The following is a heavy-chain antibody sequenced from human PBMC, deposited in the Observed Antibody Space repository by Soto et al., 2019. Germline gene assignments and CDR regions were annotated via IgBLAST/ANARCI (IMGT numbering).Heavy chain of an antibody. D-gene: IGHD2-21*01. CDR1: GFTFSSYG. CDR2: ISHDGSNK. V-gene: IGHV3-30*18. J-gene: IGHJ4*02. CDR3: AKDSDRVVVVSFPDY. Sequence: QVQLVESGGGVVQPGRSLRLSCAASGFTFSSYGMHWVRQAPGKGLEWMAVISHDGSNKYYADSVKGRYTISRDNPKNTLWLQMSSLRAEDTAVYYCAKDSDRVVVVSFPDYWGQGTPVTVSS.